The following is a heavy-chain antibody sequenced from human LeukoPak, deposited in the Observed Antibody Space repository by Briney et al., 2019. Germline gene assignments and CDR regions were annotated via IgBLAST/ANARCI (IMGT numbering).Heavy chain of an antibody. Sequence: ASVRVSCTASVYTFTGYYMRWVRQAPGQGLEWMGWINTNSGGTNYAQKIQGRVTITRDTYIRTDSMELRRVRSADTAVCYCARILRVAYIQPDYYYYYLDVLGKGTTVTVSS. CDR1: VYTFTGYY. V-gene: IGHV1-2*02. CDR3: ARILRVAYIQPDYYYYYLDV. J-gene: IGHJ6*03. D-gene: IGHD3-3*01. CDR2: INTNSGGT.